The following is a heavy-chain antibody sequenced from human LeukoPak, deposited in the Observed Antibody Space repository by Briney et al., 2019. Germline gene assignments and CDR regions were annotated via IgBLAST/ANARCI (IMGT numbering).Heavy chain of an antibody. J-gene: IGHJ4*02. Sequence: SETLSLTCTVSGGSISSGSCYWGWLRQPPGKGLDWIGNIYYSGSTYYNPSLKSRVTVSVDTSKNQFSLKLSSVTAADTAVYYCVRGSTLRHYQYWGQGTLFTVSS. CDR3: VRGSTLRHYQY. V-gene: IGHV4-39*01. D-gene: IGHD3-16*01. CDR1: GGSISSGSCY. CDR2: IYYSGST.